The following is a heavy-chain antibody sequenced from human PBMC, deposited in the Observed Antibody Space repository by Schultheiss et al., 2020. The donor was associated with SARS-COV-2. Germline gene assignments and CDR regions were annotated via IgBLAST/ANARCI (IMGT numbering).Heavy chain of an antibody. CDR3: ARGIEYGTSSSFDY. D-gene: IGHD6-6*01. Sequence: SETLSLTCAVYGGSFSGYYWSWIRQPPGKGLEWIGEINHSGSTNYNPSLKSRVTISVDRSKNQFSLKLSSVTAADTAVYYCARGIEYGTSSSFDYWGQGTLVTVSS. CDR2: INHSGST. V-gene: IGHV4-34*01. J-gene: IGHJ4*02. CDR1: GGSFSGYY.